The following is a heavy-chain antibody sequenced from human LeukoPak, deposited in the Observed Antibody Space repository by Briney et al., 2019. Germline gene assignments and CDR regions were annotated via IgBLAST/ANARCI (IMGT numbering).Heavy chain of an antibody. CDR1: GFTFSSYS. J-gene: IGHJ5*02. Sequence: GGSLRLSCAASGFTFSSYSMYWVRQAPGKGLEWVSSVSSSSYIYYADSVKGRFTISRDNSKNTLYLQMNSLRAEDTAVYYCAKDLVGGIAAAGNNWFDPWGQGTLVTVSS. V-gene: IGHV3-21*04. CDR2: VSSSSYI. CDR3: AKDLVGGIAAAGNNWFDP. D-gene: IGHD6-13*01.